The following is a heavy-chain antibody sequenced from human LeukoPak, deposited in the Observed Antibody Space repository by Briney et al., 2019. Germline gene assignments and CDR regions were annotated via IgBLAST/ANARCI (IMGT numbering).Heavy chain of an antibody. CDR2: INPNSGGT. CDR3: ARDVAGNRYADY. Sequence: ASVTVSCKASGYTFTAYYMHWVRQAPGQGLEWMGWINPNSGGTNYAQKFQGRVTLTRDTSISTAYMELNGLRYDDTALYYCARDVAGNRYADYWGQGTLVTVSS. V-gene: IGHV1-2*02. J-gene: IGHJ4*02. CDR1: GYTFTAYY. D-gene: IGHD6-19*01.